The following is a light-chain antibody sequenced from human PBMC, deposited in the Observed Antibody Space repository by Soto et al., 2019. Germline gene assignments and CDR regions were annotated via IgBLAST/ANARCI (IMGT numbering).Light chain of an antibody. J-gene: IGLJ1*01. CDR3: SSYTDRSALDYV. V-gene: IGLV2-14*01. CDR1: SSDVGGYNS. Sequence: QSALTQPPSASGSPGQSVTISCTGTSSDVGGYNSVSWYQQHPGKGPKLMIYEVSNRPSGVSNRFSGSKSGNTASLTISGLQAEDEADYYCSSYTDRSALDYVFGTGTKLTVL. CDR2: EVS.